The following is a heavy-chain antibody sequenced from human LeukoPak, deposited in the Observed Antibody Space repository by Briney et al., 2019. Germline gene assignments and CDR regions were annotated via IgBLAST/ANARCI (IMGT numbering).Heavy chain of an antibody. CDR3: TRTFGSGNYQPDFDY. D-gene: IGHD1-26*01. J-gene: IGHJ4*02. V-gene: IGHV1-46*01. Sequence: GASVKVSCKASGYTFTSYGISWVRQAPGQGLEWMGMINPSGGSTTYAQSFQGRVTLTRDTSTSTVYMELISLRSEDTAVYYCTRTFGSGNYQPDFDYWGQGTLVTVSS. CDR2: INPSGGST. CDR1: GYTFTSYG.